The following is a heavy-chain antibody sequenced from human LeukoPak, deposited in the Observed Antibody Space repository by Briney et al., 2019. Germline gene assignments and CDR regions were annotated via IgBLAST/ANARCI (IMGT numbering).Heavy chain of an antibody. CDR1: GYTFSSSD. D-gene: IGHD6-19*01. CDR3: ARGNIAVPGTPYYFEY. CDR2: MNPNSGNT. Sequence: ASVKVSCKASGYTFSSSDINWVRQATGRGLEWMGWMNPNSGNTYYAQRFQGRVTMTRDTSISSAYMEVSSLRSEDTAVYYCARGNIAVPGTPYYFEYWGQGTLVTVSS. V-gene: IGHV1-8*01. J-gene: IGHJ4*02.